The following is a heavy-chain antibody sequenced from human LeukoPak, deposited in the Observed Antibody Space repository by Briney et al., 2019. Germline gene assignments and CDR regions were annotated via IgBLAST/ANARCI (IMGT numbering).Heavy chain of an antibody. CDR3: ARLGVTMPVPDY. Sequence: PSETLSLTCTVSGGSISSSSYYWGWIRQPPGKGLEWIGSIYYSGSTYYNPSLKSRVTISVDTSKNQLSLKLSSVTAADTAVYYCARLGVTMPVPDYWGQGTLVTVSS. D-gene: IGHD4-11*01. J-gene: IGHJ4*02. CDR2: IYYSGST. V-gene: IGHV4-39*01. CDR1: GGSISSSSYY.